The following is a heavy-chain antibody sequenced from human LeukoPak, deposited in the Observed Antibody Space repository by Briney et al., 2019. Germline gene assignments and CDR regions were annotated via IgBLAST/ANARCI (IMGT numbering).Heavy chain of an antibody. V-gene: IGHV4-39*07. CDR3: ARSRYFDFDY. J-gene: IGHJ4*02. CDR1: GGSISSSSYY. CDR2: IYYSGST. D-gene: IGHD3-9*01. Sequence: PSETLSLTCTVSGGSISSSSYYWGWIRQPPGKGLEWIGSIYYSGSTYYNPSLKSRVTISVDTSKNQFSLKLSSVTAADTAVYYCARSRYFDFDYWGQGTLVTVSS.